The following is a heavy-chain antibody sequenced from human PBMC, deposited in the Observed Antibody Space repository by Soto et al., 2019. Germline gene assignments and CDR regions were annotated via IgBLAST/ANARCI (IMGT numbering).Heavy chain of an antibody. CDR2: IYSGGST. V-gene: IGHV3-53*01. Sequence: GGSLRLSCAASGFTVSSNYMSWVRQAPGKGLEWVSVIYSGGSTYYADSVKGRFTISRDNSKNTLYLQMNSLRAEDTAVYYCARERGWGYSGYDFGADAFGIWGQGTMVTVSS. CDR1: GFTVSSNY. D-gene: IGHD5-12*01. J-gene: IGHJ3*02. CDR3: ARERGWGYSGYDFGADAFGI.